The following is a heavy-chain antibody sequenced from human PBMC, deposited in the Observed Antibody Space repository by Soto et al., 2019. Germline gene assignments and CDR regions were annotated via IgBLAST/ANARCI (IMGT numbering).Heavy chain of an antibody. CDR2: INLSVTT. V-gene: IGHV4-34*01. CDR3: AKGGGSLWS. J-gene: IGHJ5*02. Sequence: QVQLQQWGARLLKPSETLSLTCAVYGGSFSGYYWSWIRQSPGKGLEWIGEINLSVTTNYNPSLKSRVTMSVDTSKNQFSLKRTSVTAADTAVYYCAKGGGSLWSWGQGTLVTVSS. D-gene: IGHD3-10*01. CDR1: GGSFSGYY.